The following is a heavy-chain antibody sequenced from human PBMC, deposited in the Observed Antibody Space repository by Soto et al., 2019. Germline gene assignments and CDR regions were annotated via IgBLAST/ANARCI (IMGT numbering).Heavy chain of an antibody. CDR3: VYGGRSNEDDAFDI. CDR1: GFTFSSYA. J-gene: IGHJ3*02. Sequence: QVQLVESGGGVVQPGRSLRLSCAASGFTFSSYAMHWVRRAPGKGLEWVAVISYDGSNKYYADSVKGRFTISRDNSKNTLYLQMNSLRAEDTAVYYCVYGGRSNEDDAFDIWGQGTMVTVSS. CDR2: ISYDGSNK. D-gene: IGHD4-17*01. V-gene: IGHV3-30-3*01.